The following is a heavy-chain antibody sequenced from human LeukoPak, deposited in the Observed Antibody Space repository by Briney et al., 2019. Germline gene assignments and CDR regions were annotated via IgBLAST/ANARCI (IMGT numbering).Heavy chain of an antibody. J-gene: IGHJ3*02. V-gene: IGHV1-2*02. Sequence: ASVKVSCKASGYTFTGYYMHWVRQAPGQGLEWMGWINPNSGGTNYAQKFQGRVTMTRDTSISTAYMKLSRLRSDDTAVYYCASWQQLVAAFDIWGQGTMVTVSS. CDR3: ASWQQLVAAFDI. CDR2: INPNSGGT. CDR1: GYTFTGYY. D-gene: IGHD6-13*01.